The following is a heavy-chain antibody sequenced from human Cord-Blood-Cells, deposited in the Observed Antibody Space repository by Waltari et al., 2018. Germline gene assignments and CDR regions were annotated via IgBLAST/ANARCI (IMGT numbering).Heavy chain of an antibody. CDR3: ARGNPYADFDY. Sequence: QVQLQQWGAGLLKPSETLSLTCAAYGGSFSGYYWSWTRQPPGKGLEWIGEINHSGSTNYNPSLKSRVTISVDTSKNQFSLKLSSVTAADTAVYYCARGNPYADFDYWGQGTLVTVSS. J-gene: IGHJ4*02. CDR2: INHSGST. CDR1: GGSFSGYY. V-gene: IGHV4-34*01. D-gene: IGHD3-16*01.